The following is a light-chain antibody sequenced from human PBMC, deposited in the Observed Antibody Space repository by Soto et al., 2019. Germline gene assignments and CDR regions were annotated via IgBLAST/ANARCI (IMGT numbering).Light chain of an antibody. Sequence: QSALTQPASVSGSAGQSITISCSGTMRDVGAYNLVSWYQQHPGTAPKLIIYEVRNRPSGISSRFSGSRSGNTASLTISGLQAEDEADYFCCSYTTSSTLVCGTGTKLTVL. CDR1: MRDVGAYNL. CDR2: EVR. V-gene: IGLV2-14*01. J-gene: IGLJ1*01. CDR3: CSYTTSSTLV.